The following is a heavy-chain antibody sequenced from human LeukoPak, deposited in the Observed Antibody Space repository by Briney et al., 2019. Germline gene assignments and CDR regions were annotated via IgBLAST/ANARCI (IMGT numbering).Heavy chain of an antibody. V-gene: IGHV6-1*01. Sequence: SQTLSLTCAISGDSVSSNSAAWNWIRQSQSRGLEWLGRTYYRSKWYNDYAVSVKSRITINPDTSKNQFSLQLNSVTPEDTAVYYCARDRADILTGYKTYYFDYWGQGTLVTVSS. D-gene: IGHD3-9*01. CDR3: ARDRADILTGYKTYYFDY. CDR2: TYYRSKWYN. CDR1: GDSVSSNSAA. J-gene: IGHJ4*02.